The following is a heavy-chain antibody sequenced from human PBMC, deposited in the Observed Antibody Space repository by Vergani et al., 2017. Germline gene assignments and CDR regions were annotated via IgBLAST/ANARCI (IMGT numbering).Heavy chain of an antibody. CDR3: ARYSSSWTLIPRVFDY. CDR1: GGSISSSSYY. Sequence: QLQLQESGPGLVKPSETLSLTYTVSGGSISSSSYYWGWIRQPPGKGLEWIGSIYYSGSTYYNPSLKSRVTISVDTSKNQFSLKLSSVTAADTAVYYCARYSSSWTLIPRVFDYWGQGTLVTVSS. CDR2: IYYSGST. V-gene: IGHV4-39*01. D-gene: IGHD6-13*01. J-gene: IGHJ4*02.